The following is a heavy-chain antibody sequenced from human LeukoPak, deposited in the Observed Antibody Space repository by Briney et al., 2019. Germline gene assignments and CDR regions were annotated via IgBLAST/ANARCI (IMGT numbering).Heavy chain of an antibody. CDR3: ARAKWDDSSSWYFDY. CDR2: ISPNSGDT. Sequence: ASVKVSCKASGYSFSDYFVHWVRQAPGLGLEWMGWISPNSGDTNYAPKFQGRVTMTKDTSINTAYMDLTSLTSDDTAVYYCARAKWDDSSSWYFDYWGQGTLVTVSS. D-gene: IGHD6-13*01. V-gene: IGHV1-2*02. CDR1: GYSFSDYF. J-gene: IGHJ4*02.